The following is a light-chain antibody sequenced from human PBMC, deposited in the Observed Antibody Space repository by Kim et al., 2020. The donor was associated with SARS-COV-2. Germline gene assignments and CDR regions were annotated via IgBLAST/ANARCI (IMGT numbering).Light chain of an antibody. CDR3: QVWDSSTLV. J-gene: IGLJ3*02. V-gene: IGLV3-1*01. CDR1: KLGDKY. CDR2: QND. Sequence: VSPGQTATLTCSGDKLGDKYACWYQQKPGQSPVLVLYQNDKRPSGIPERFSGSNSWNTATLTISGTQAMDEADYYCQVWDSSTLVFGGGTQLTVL.